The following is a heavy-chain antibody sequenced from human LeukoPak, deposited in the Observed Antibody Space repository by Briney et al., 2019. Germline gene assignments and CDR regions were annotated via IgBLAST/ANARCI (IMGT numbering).Heavy chain of an antibody. CDR3: ARDAGRYFDWLGY. V-gene: IGHV3-33*01. Sequence: GGSLRLSCAASGFTFSSYGMHYVREAPGEALEGVAVIWYDGSNKYYADYVKGRFTISRDNSKNTLYLQMNSLRAEDTAVYYCARDAGRYFDWLGYWGQGTLVSVS. CDR2: IWYDGSNK. D-gene: IGHD3-9*01. CDR1: GFTFSSYG. J-gene: IGHJ4*02.